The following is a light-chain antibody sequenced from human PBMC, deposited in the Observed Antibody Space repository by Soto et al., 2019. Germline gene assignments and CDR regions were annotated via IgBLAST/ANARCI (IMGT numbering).Light chain of an antibody. CDR2: GAS. CDR3: QQYGSSPRT. Sequence: EIVLTQSPGTLSLSPGERAILSCRASQSVSSSYLAWYRQKPGQAPSLLIYGASSRATGIPDRFSGSGSGTDFTLTISRLEPEDFAVYYRQQYGSSPRTFGQGTKVEMK. CDR1: QSVSSSY. V-gene: IGKV3-20*01. J-gene: IGKJ1*01.